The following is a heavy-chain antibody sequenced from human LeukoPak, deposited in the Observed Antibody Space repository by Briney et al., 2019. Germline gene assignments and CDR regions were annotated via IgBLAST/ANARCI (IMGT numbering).Heavy chain of an antibody. CDR1: GGSVSSGSYY. CDR3: ASRCSSTSCTRYGMDV. J-gene: IGHJ6*02. D-gene: IGHD2-2*01. V-gene: IGHV4-61*01. Sequence: PETLSLTCTVSGGSVSSGSYYWSWIRQPPGKGLEWIGYIYYSGSTNYNPSLKSRVTISVDTSKNQFSLKLSSVTAADTAVYYCASRCSSTSCTRYGMDVWGQGTTVTVSS. CDR2: IYYSGST.